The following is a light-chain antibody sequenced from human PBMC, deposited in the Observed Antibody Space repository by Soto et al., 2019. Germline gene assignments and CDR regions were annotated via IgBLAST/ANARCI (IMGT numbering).Light chain of an antibody. J-gene: IGKJ5*01. CDR3: QQRSAGVT. CDR1: QSVSNY. CDR2: DSS. Sequence: EIVMTQSPATLSVSPGERATLSCRASQSVSNYLTWYQQKPGQGPRLLIYDSSNRAPGIPPRFSGSGSGTDFTLTINSLEPEDFAIYYCQQRSAGVTFGQGTRLEIK. V-gene: IGKV3-11*01.